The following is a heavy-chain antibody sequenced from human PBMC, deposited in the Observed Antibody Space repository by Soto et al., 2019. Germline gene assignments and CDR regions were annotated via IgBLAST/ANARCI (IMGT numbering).Heavy chain of an antibody. V-gene: IGHV3-23*01. CDR3: AKGRGYCTSTSCYVGSDY. D-gene: IGHD2-2*01. CDR1: GFTFSSYA. CDR2: ISGSGYST. Sequence: EVQLLESGGGLVQPGGSLRLSCAASGFTFSSYAMSWVRQAPGKGLEWVSAISGSGYSTYYADSVKGRFTISRDNPKNTRYLQMNSLRAEDTAVYYCAKGRGYCTSTSCYVGSDYWGQGTLVTVSS. J-gene: IGHJ4*02.